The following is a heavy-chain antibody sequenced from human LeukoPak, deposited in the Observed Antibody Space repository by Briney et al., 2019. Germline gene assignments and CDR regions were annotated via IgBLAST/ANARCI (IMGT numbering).Heavy chain of an antibody. CDR1: GFTFSSSA. V-gene: IGHV3-30*01. D-gene: IGHD5-24*01. CDR2: ISPDGSVQ. J-gene: IGHJ4*02. Sequence: GGSLRLSCAASGFTFSSSAMHWVRQAPGKGLEWVAVISPDGSVQYYADSVKGRFTIPRDKSKNTLYVQMNGLREEDTAVYYCARGSRWLQLEPLDWWGQGTLVTVSS. CDR3: ARGSRWLQLEPLDW.